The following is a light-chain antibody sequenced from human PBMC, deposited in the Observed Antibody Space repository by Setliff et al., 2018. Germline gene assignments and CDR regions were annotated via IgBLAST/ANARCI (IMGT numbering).Light chain of an antibody. CDR2: EVS. CDR3: SSYSGTSNPFV. CDR1: SSDVGGYNY. V-gene: IGLV2-14*01. Sequence: QSVLTQPASVSGSPGQSITISCTGTSSDVGGYNYVSWYQQHPGKAPKLMIYEVSNRPSGVSNRFSGSKSGNTASLTISGLQAEDEADYYCSSYSGTSNPFVYGTGTKVT. J-gene: IGLJ1*01.